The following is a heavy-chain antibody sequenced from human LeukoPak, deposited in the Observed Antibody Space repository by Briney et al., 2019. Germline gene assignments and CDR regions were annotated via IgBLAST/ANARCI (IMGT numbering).Heavy chain of an antibody. CDR2: IIPIFGTA. V-gene: IGHV1-69*13. CDR1: GGTFGSYA. D-gene: IGHD4-17*01. CDR3: ARVSYGDFDY. J-gene: IGHJ4*02. Sequence: SVTVSCKAPGGTFGSYAISWVRQAPGQGLEWMGGIIPIFGTANYAQKFQGRVTITADESTSTAYMELSSLRSEDTAVYYCARVSYGDFDYWGQGTLVTVSS.